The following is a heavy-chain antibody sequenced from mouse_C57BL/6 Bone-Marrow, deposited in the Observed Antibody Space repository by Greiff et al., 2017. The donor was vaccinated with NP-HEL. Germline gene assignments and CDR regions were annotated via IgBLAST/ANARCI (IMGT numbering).Heavy chain of an antibody. CDR1: GYTFTSYW. Sequence: QVQLQQPGAELVKPGASVKLSCKASGYTFTSYWMQWVKQRPGQGLEWIGEIDPSDSDTNYNQKFKGKATLTVDTSSSTAYMQLSSLTSEDSAVYYCARLYPDYWGQGTSVTVSS. J-gene: IGHJ4*01. D-gene: IGHD2-3*01. CDR3: ARLYPDY. V-gene: IGHV1-50*01. CDR2: IDPSDSDT.